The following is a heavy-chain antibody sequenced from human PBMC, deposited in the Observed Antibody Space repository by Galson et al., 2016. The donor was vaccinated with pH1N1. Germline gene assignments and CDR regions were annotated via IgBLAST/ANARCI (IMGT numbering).Heavy chain of an antibody. CDR3: ARQYDFGDYRGNAFDI. D-gene: IGHD4-17*01. CDR2: VNPGGSTI. V-gene: IGHV5-51*03. Sequence: QSGAEVKKPGESLKISCKASGYSFISQWVAWVRQVPGNGLEWVGVVNPGGSTIRYSPSFQGQVTISSDKSISTAYLQWISLRASDTATYYCARQYDFGDYRGNAFDIWGQGTVVLASS. CDR1: GYSFISQW. J-gene: IGHJ3*02.